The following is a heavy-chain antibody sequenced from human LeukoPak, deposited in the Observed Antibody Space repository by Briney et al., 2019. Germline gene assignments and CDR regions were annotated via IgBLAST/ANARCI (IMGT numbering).Heavy chain of an antibody. J-gene: IGHJ4*02. CDR3: ARDGPYSSGWLYFDY. CDR1: GFTFSSYS. CDR2: ISSSSSYI. V-gene: IGHV3-21*01. Sequence: GGSLRLSCAASGFTFSSYSMNWVRQAPGKGLEWVSSISSSSSYIYYADSVKGRFTISRGNAKNSLYLQMSRLRAEDTAVYYCARDGPYSSGWLYFDYWGQGTLVTVSS. D-gene: IGHD6-19*01.